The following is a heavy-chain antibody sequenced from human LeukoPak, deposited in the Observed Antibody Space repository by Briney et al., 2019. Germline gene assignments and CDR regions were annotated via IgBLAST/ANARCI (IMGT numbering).Heavy chain of an antibody. CDR1: GFTFSSNW. CDR2: INEDGSTT. J-gene: IGHJ4*02. D-gene: IGHD1-26*01. CDR3: VRDLGGRSSH. Sequence: GGSLRLSCAASGFTFSSNWMHWVRQAPGKGLVWVSRINEDGSTTNYADSVKGRSTIFRDNAKNTLYLQMNSLRAEDTAVYYCVRDLGGRSSHWGQGTLVTVSS. V-gene: IGHV3-74*01.